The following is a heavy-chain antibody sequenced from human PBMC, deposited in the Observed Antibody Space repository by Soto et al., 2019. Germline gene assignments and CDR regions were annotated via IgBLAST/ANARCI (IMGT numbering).Heavy chain of an antibody. V-gene: IGHV1-69*01. J-gene: IGHJ5*02. CDR1: GGTFISYA. CDR3: ARDIGTVSVVWFET. D-gene: IGHD1-26*01. CDR2: IIPIFGTA. Sequence: QVQLVQSGAEVKKPGSSVKVSCKASGGTFISYAISWVRQAPGQVLEWMGGIIPIFGTANYAQKFQGRVTITADESTSTAYMELSSLRSEDTAVYYCARDIGTVSVVWFETWGQGNLGTGSS.